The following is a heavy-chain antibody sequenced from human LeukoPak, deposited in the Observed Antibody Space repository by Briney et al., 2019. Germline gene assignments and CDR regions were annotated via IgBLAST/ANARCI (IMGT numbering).Heavy chain of an antibody. Sequence: GASVKVSCTASGYTFTSYGISWVRQAPGQGLEWMGWISAYNGKTNYAHKLQGRVTMTTDTSTSTAYMELRSLRSDDTAVYYCARDSGSQYYYDSSGYYRYYYYYGMDVWGQGTTVTVSS. CDR3: ARDSGSQYYYDSSGYYRYYYYYGMDV. J-gene: IGHJ6*02. CDR2: ISAYNGKT. CDR1: GYTFTSYG. V-gene: IGHV1-18*01. D-gene: IGHD3-22*01.